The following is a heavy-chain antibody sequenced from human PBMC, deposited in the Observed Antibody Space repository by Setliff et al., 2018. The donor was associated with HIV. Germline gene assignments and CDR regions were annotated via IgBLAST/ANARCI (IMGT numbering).Heavy chain of an antibody. CDR1: GGSISSGSFS. J-gene: IGHJ6*03. CDR2: ISNSGDT. V-gene: IGHV4-61*09. CDR3: ARGVIDNFYDFIDISFFNYIDV. Sequence: PSETLSLTCSVSGGSISSGSFSWNWVRQPAGKGLEWIGHISNSGDTKYNPSLRSRISISRDTSKNQISLQPISLTAADTAVYFCARGVIDNFYDFIDISFFNYIDVWGTGTTVTVSS. D-gene: IGHD3-3*01.